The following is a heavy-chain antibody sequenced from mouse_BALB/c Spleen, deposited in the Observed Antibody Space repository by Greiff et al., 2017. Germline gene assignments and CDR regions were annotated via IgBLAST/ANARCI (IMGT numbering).Heavy chain of an antibody. CDR3: TREKNTGSSYNFDY. Sequence: QVQLQQPGAELVRPGASVKLSCKASGYTFTSYWINWVKQRPGQGLEWIGNIYPSDSYTNYNQKFKDKATLTVDKSSSTAYMQLSSPTSEDSAVYYCTREKNTGSSYNFDYWGQGTTLTVSS. D-gene: IGHD1-1*01. V-gene: IGHV1-69*02. J-gene: IGHJ2*01. CDR2: IYPSDSYT. CDR1: GYTFTSYW.